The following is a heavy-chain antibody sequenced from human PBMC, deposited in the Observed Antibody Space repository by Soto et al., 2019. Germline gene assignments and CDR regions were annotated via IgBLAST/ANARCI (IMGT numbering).Heavy chain of an antibody. V-gene: IGHV3-23*01. Sequence: GGSLRLSCAASGFTFSSYAMSWVRQAPGKGLEWVSAISGSGGSTYYADSVKGRFTISRDNSKNTLYLQMNSLRAEDTAVYYCAIAHVTAVAGLGAFDIWGQGTMVTVSS. J-gene: IGHJ3*02. CDR2: ISGSGGST. CDR1: GFTFSSYA. CDR3: AIAHVTAVAGLGAFDI. D-gene: IGHD6-19*01.